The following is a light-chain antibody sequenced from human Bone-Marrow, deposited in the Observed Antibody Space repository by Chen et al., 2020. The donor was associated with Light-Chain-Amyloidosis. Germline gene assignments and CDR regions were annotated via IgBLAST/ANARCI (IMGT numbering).Light chain of an antibody. J-gene: IGLJ1*01. V-gene: IGLV2-11*01. CDR2: GVT. CDR1: SSDVGGYNY. CDR3: CSYAGSNSFV. Sequence: QSALTQPRSVSGSPGQSATLSCTGTSSDVGGYNYVSWYQQHPGKAPKLMIYGVTKRPSGVTDRFSGSKSGNTASLTISGLQAEDEADYYCCSYAGSNSFVFGTGTKVTVL.